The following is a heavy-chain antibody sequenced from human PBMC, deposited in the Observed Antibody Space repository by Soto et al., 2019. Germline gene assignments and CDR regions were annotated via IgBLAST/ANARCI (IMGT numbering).Heavy chain of an antibody. CDR1: GVSISSGDYY. Sequence: SETLSLTCTVSGVSISSGDYYWSWIRQPPGKGLEWIGYIYYSGSTYYNPSLKSRVTISVDTSKNQFSLKLSSVTAADTAVYYCARDVSGLYFDYWGQGTLVTVSS. J-gene: IGHJ4*02. CDR2: IYYSGST. CDR3: ARDVSGLYFDY. D-gene: IGHD2-8*02. V-gene: IGHV4-30-4*01.